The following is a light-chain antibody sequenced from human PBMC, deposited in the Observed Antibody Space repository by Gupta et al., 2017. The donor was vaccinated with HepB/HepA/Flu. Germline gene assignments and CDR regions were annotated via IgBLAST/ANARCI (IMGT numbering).Light chain of an antibody. CDR1: SSNIGSNS. Sequence: QSVLTQPPSASGTPGQRVTISCSGSSSNIGSNSVYWYQQFPGAAPKLLIYRNNHRPTGVPDRFSGSKSGTSASLAISGLRSEDEADYHCAAWDDSLNGLLFGGGTKLTVL. J-gene: IGLJ2*01. V-gene: IGLV1-47*01. CDR2: RNN. CDR3: AAWDDSLNGLL.